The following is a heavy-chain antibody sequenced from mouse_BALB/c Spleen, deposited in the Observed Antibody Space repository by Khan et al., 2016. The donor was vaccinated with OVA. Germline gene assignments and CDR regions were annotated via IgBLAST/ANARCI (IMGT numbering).Heavy chain of an antibody. CDR3: ARTARIKY. CDR2: ISYSGST. CDR1: GYSITSGYG. D-gene: IGHD1-2*01. Sequence: EVKLLESGPGLVKPSQSLSLTCTVTGYSITSGYGWNWIRQFPGNKLEWMGYISYSGSTNYNPSPKSRISITRDTSKHQSFLQLNSVTTEDTATYYCARTARIKYWGQGTTLTVSS. V-gene: IGHV3-2*02. J-gene: IGHJ2*01.